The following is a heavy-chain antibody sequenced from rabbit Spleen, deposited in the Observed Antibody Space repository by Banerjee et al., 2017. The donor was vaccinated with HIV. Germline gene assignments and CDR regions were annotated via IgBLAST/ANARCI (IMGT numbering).Heavy chain of an antibody. D-gene: IGHD5-1*01. J-gene: IGHJ6*01. CDR3: ARGWNYGSRLNI. CDR2: IGTTTT. V-gene: IGHV1S40*01. CDR1: GFSFSYSYW. Sequence: QSLEESGGGLVKPGASLTLTCKASGFSFSYSYWICWVRQAPGKGLEWIGCIGTTTTWYASWAKGRFTISKPSSTTVTLKMTSLTAADTATYFCARGWNYGSRLNIWGPGTLVTVS.